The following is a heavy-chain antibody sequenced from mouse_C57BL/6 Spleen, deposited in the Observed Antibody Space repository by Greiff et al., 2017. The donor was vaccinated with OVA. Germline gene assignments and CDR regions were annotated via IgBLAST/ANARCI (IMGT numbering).Heavy chain of an antibody. V-gene: IGHV3-6*01. J-gene: IGHJ3*01. CDR3: AKERGDYDYDEGAWFAY. CDR1: GYSITSGYY. Sequence: DVQLQESGPGLVKPSQSLSLTCSVTGYSITSGYYWNWIRQFPGNKLEWMGYISYDGSNNYNPSLKNRISITRDTSKNQFFLKLNSVTTEDTATYYCAKERGDYDYDEGAWFAYWGQGTLVTVSA. D-gene: IGHD2-4*01. CDR2: ISYDGSN.